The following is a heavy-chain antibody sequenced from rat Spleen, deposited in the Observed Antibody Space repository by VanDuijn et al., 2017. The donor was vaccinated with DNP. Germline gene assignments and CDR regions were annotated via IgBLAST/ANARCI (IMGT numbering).Heavy chain of an antibody. CDR2: IRANGIT. Sequence: QVQLKESGPGLVQPSQTLSLTCTVSGFSLTSNSVHWVRQPPGEGLEWLGRIRANGITDYNSALKSRLSISRDTSKSQVFLKMNSLQTEDTAMYFCARYYGYNYYAMDAWGQGTSVTVSS. CDR3: ARYYGYNYYAMDA. CDR1: GFSLTSNS. J-gene: IGHJ4*01. D-gene: IGHD1-9*01. V-gene: IGHV2-1*01.